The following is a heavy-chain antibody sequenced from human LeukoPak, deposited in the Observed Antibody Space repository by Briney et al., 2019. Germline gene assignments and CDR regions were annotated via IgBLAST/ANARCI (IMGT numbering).Heavy chain of an antibody. V-gene: IGHV1-69*01. D-gene: IGHD3-22*01. CDR1: GGTFSSYA. CDR2: IIPIFGTA. J-gene: IGHJ4*02. Sequence: SVKVSCKASGGTFSSYAISWVRQAPGQGLEWMGGIIPIFGTANYAQKFQGRVTITADDSTSTAYMELSSLRSEDTAVYYCARLRDSSGYYPDYWGQGTLVTVSS. CDR3: ARLRDSSGYYPDY.